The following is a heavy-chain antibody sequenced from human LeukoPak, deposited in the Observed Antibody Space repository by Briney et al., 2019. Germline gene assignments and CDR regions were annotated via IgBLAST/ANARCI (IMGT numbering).Heavy chain of an antibody. CDR2: ISPSGGGT. J-gene: IGHJ4*02. CDR1: GFTFGTYW. CDR3: AQDLAWGAFDH. Sequence: GGSLRLSCGASGFTFGTYWMHWVRQAPGKGLVWVSGISPSGGGTYYADSVKGRFTISRDDSKNTLSLQMNSLRVEDTAVYYCAQDLAWGAFDHWGQGTLVTVSS. V-gene: IGHV3-23*01. D-gene: IGHD7-27*01.